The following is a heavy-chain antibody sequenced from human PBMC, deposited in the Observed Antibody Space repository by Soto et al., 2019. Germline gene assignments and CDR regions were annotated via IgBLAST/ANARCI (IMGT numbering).Heavy chain of an antibody. V-gene: IGHV3-74*01. CDR1: GFTFNNYW. CDR2: INPDGSHT. D-gene: IGHD3-16*01. J-gene: IGHJ5*02. Sequence: EVQLVESGGGLVQPGGSLRLSCAASGFTFNNYWMHWVRQAPGKGLMWVSRINPDGSHTTYADSVKGRFAISRDNAKNTLYLQMNSLRAEDTAVDYCARVKLGSYDWFDPWGQGTLVTVSS. CDR3: ARVKLGSYDWFDP.